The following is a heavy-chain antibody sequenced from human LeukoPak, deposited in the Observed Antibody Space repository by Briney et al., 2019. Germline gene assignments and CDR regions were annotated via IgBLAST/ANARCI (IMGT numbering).Heavy chain of an antibody. J-gene: IGHJ4*02. D-gene: IGHD3-22*01. V-gene: IGHV3-7*01. CDR3: ATPGSSGY. Sequence: GGSLRLSCAASGFTFSGYAMSWVRQAPGKGLEWVANIKQDGREKYYVDSVKGRFTISRDNAKNSLYLQMNTLRAEDTAVYYCATPGSSGYWGQGTLVTVSS. CDR2: IKQDGREK. CDR1: GFTFSGYA.